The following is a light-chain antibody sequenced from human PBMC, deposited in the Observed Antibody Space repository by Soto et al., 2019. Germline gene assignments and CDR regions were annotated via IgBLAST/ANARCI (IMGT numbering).Light chain of an antibody. Sequence: EIVLTHSPATLSLSPCERATLSFRASQSVSSYLAWHQQKPGQAPRLLIYGASNRATGIPDRFSGSGSGTDFTLTISRLEPEDFAVYYCQQYNNWPITFGQGTRLEIK. CDR2: GAS. V-gene: IGKV3-11*01. CDR1: QSVSSY. CDR3: QQYNNWPIT. J-gene: IGKJ5*01.